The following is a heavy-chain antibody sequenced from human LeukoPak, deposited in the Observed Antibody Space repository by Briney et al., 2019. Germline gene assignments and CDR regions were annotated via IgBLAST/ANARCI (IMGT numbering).Heavy chain of an antibody. CDR1: GGSFSGYY. V-gene: IGHV4-34*01. J-gene: IGHJ4*02. CDR2: INHSGST. CDR3: ASRRGYYGSGTYFY. Sequence: SETLSHTCAVYGGSFSGYYWSWIRQPPGKGLEWIGEINHSGSTNYNPSLKSRVTISVDTSKNQFSLKLSSVTAADTAVYYCASRRGYYGSGTYFYWGQGTLVTVSS. D-gene: IGHD3-10*01.